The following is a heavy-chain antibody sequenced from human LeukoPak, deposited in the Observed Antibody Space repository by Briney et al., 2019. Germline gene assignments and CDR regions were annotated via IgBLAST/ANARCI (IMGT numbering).Heavy chain of an antibody. CDR2: INSSGGST. D-gene: IGHD3-22*01. CDR3: ARASTYYYDSSGYSSRSSEYFQH. Sequence: ASVKVSCKASGYTFTSYYMHWVRQAPGQGLEWMGIINSSGGSTSYAQKFQGRVTMTRDTSTSTVYMELSSLRSEDTAVYYCARASTYYYDSSGYSSRSSEYFQHWGQGTLVTVSS. V-gene: IGHV1-46*01. J-gene: IGHJ1*01. CDR1: GYTFTSYY.